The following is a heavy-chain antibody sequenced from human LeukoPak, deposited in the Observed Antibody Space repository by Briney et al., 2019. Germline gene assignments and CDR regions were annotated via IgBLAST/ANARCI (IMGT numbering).Heavy chain of an antibody. J-gene: IGHJ4*02. CDR1: GGSISSYY. D-gene: IGHD3-16*02. Sequence: SETLSLTCTVSGGSISSYYWSWIRQPPGKGLEWIGYIYDSGSTKYNPPLKSRVTISVDTSKNQFSLKLSSVTAADTAVYYCARALDYDYVWGSYRYFFDYWGQGTLVTVSS. CDR2: IYDSGST. CDR3: ARALDYDYVWGSYRYFFDY. V-gene: IGHV4-59*01.